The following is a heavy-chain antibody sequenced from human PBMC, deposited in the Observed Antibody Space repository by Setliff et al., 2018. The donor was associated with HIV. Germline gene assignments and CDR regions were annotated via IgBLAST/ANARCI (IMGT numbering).Heavy chain of an antibody. Sequence: GASVKVSYKTSGYTFTAYYIYWVRQAPGHGLELMGRIHPNTGSTNYLQEFQGRVTITRDTSMSTVYMALTGLTSDDTAVYYCAKQGYSDSLYAFDVWGQGTMVTVSS. D-gene: IGHD1-26*01. CDR1: GYTFTAYY. J-gene: IGHJ3*01. CDR2: IHPNTGST. V-gene: IGHV1-2*06. CDR3: AKQGYSDSLYAFDV.